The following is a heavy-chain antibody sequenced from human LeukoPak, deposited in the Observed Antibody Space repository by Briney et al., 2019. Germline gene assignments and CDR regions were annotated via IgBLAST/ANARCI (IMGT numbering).Heavy chain of an antibody. J-gene: IGHJ4*02. D-gene: IGHD2-2*01. CDR3: ARERCSSTTCYFGY. V-gene: IGHV4-59*01. Sequence: PSETLSLTCTVSGGSISSYYWSWIRQPPGKGLEWIGYIYYTGSTNYNPSLKSRVTISVDTSKNQFSLKLSSVTAADTAVYYCARERCSSTTCYFGYWGQGTLVTVSS. CDR2: IYYTGST. CDR1: GGSISSYY.